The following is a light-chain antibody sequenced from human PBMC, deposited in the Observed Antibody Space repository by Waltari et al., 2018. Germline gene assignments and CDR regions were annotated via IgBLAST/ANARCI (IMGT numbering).Light chain of an antibody. CDR2: GAS. J-gene: IGKJ4*01. CDR1: QSVSSNS. CDR3: QQYDSAVLT. Sequence: VLTQSPGTLSLSPGERAILSCRASQSVSSNSLVWYQQKPGQTPRLLIYGASSRATGIPERFSGSGSGTDFTLTISSLEPEDFAMYYCQQYDSAVLTFGGGTKGEIK. V-gene: IGKV3-20*01.